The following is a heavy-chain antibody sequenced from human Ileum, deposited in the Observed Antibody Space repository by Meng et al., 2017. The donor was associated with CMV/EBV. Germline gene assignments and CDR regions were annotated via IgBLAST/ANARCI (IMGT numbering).Heavy chain of an antibody. CDR2: ITSSGSMI. J-gene: IGHJ4*02. Sequence: GFTFSDYHMSWIRQATGKGLEWISYITSSGSMIYYADSVKGRFTISRDNAKNSLYLQMNSLRAEDTAVYYCARGAPYYYDTTVYYKYWGQGTLVTVSS. D-gene: IGHD3-22*01. V-gene: IGHV3-11*01. CDR1: GFTFSDYH. CDR3: ARGAPYYYDTTVYYKY.